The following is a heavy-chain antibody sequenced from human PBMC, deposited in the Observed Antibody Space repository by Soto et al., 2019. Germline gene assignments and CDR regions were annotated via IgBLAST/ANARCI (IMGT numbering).Heavy chain of an antibody. J-gene: IGHJ4*02. D-gene: IGHD3-22*01. CDR1: GGSISSYY. Sequence: PSETLSLSCTGSGGSISSYYWSWIRQPPGKGLEWIGYIYYSGSTNYNPSLKSRVTISVDTSKNQFSLKLSSVTAADTAVYYCARVGYYYDSSGYFTFDYWGQGTLVTVSS. V-gene: IGHV4-59*01. CDR2: IYYSGST. CDR3: ARVGYYYDSSGYFTFDY.